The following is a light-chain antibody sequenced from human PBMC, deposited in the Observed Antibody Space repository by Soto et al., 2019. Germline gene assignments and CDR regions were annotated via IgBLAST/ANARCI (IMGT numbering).Light chain of an antibody. CDR2: AAS. J-gene: IGKJ4*01. V-gene: IGKV1-39*01. CDR1: QSISSY. Sequence: DIQMTQSPSSLSASVGDRVTITCRASQSISSYLNWYQQKPGKALKLLIYAASSLQSGVPSRFSGSGSGTDFTLTISSLQPEDFATYYCQQTYDSLVSFGGGTKVDLK. CDR3: QQTYDSLVS.